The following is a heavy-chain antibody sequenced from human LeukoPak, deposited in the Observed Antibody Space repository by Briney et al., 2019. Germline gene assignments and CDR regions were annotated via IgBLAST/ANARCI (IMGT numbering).Heavy chain of an antibody. J-gene: IGHJ4*02. D-gene: IGHD6-19*01. CDR3: ASFSVAGTIHFDY. CDR1: GYCISSGYY. Sequence: SETLSLTCAVSGYCISSGYYWGWIRQPPGKGLEWIGSIYHSGSTYYNPSLKSRVTISVDTSKNQFSLKLSSVTAADTAVYYCASFSVAGTIHFDYWGQGTLVTVSS. CDR2: IYHSGST. V-gene: IGHV4-38-2*01.